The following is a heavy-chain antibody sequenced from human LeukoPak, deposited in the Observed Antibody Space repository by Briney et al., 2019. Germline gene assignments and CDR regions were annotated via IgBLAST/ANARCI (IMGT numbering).Heavy chain of an antibody. V-gene: IGHV5-51*01. CDR3: ARGASYCGSTSCYPDY. J-gene: IGHJ4*02. CDR2: IYPGDSDT. CDR1: GYSFTSYW. D-gene: IGHD2-2*01. Sequence: GESLKISCKGSGYSFTSYWIGWVRQMPGKGLEWMGIIYPGDSDTRYSPSFQGQVTISADKSISTAYLQWSSLKASDTAMYYCARGASYCGSTSCYPDYWGQGTLSPSPQ.